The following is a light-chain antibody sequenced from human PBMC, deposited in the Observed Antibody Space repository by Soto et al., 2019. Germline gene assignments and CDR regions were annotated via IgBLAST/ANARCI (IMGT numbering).Light chain of an antibody. J-gene: IGLJ1*01. V-gene: IGLV2-14*03. CDR1: NSDVGGYNY. Sequence: QSVLTQPASVSGSPGQSITISCTGTNSDVGGYNYVSWYQQHPGKAHKLMIYDVYNRPSGISVRFSGSKSGNTASLAISGLQAEDEGDYYCSSYTGSSTRLYVFGTGTKVTVL. CDR3: SSYTGSSTRLYV. CDR2: DVY.